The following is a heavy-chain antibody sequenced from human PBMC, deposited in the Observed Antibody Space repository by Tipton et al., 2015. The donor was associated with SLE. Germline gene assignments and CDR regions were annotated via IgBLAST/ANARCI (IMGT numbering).Heavy chain of an antibody. CDR2: TSKDGYYK. Sequence: SLRLSCAASGFTLSSHPMHWVRQAPGKGLEWVAVTSKDGYYKFYADFVKGRFTISRDNSQNTLSLQMNSLRPEDTALYFCARRAVTNNWYFDLWGRGTLVTVSS. J-gene: IGHJ2*01. CDR1: GFTLSSHP. CDR3: ARRAVTNNWYFDL. V-gene: IGHV3-30*04. D-gene: IGHD4-17*01.